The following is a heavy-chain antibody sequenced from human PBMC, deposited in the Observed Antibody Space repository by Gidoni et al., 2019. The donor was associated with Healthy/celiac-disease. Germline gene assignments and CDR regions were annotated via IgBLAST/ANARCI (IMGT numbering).Heavy chain of an antibody. Sequence: EVQLLESGGGLVQPGGSLRLSCAASGFTFSSYAMSWVRQAPGKGLEWVSAISGSGGSTYYADSVKGRFTISRDNSKNTLYLQMNSLRAEDTAVYYCAKPYYYYDSSGYYLGADDAFDIWGQGTMVTVSS. CDR1: GFTFSSYA. D-gene: IGHD3-22*01. CDR2: ISGSGGST. CDR3: AKPYYYYDSSGYYLGADDAFDI. V-gene: IGHV3-23*01. J-gene: IGHJ3*02.